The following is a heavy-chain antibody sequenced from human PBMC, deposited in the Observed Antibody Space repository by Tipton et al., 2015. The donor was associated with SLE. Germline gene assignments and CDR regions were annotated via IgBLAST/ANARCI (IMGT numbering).Heavy chain of an antibody. D-gene: IGHD3-3*01. CDR3: TIELRFSQVLTDL. CDR1: GGSISSTHYY. V-gene: IGHV4-39*01. Sequence: GLVKPSETLSLTCTVSGGSISSTHYYWGCIRQPPGKGLEWIGTIYYNGATQYNPTFKSRITMSVDTSKNQFSLKLTSLTAADTAVYFCTIELRFSQVLTDLWGGGTMVTVSS. CDR2: IYYNGAT. J-gene: IGHJ2*01.